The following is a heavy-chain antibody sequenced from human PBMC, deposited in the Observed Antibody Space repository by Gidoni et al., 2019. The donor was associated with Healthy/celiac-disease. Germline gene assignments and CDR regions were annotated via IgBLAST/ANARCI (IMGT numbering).Heavy chain of an antibody. Sequence: EVQLVESGGGLVQPGRSLRLSCAASGFTFDAYAMHWVRQAPGKGLEWVSGISWNSGSIGYADSVKGRFTISRDNAKNSLYLQMNSLRAEDTALYYCAKSQRSYYYDSSGYYSYWGQGTLVTVSS. CDR2: ISWNSGSI. J-gene: IGHJ4*02. V-gene: IGHV3-9*01. CDR1: GFTFDAYA. CDR3: AKSQRSYYYDSSGYYSY. D-gene: IGHD3-22*01.